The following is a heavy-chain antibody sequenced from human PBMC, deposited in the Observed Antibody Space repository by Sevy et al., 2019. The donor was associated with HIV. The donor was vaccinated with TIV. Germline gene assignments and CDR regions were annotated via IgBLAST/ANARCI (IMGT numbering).Heavy chain of an antibody. CDR1: RFIFNDYG. Sequence: GGSLRLSCAASRFIFNDYGMHWVRQAPGKGLEWVAFIQYDGNDKYYADSMRGRFTISGDNSKNMLFLQMNSLRSEDTAMYYCAKNTAAAGAGSFDYWGQGTLVTVSS. D-gene: IGHD6-13*01. CDR2: IQYDGNDK. J-gene: IGHJ4*02. V-gene: IGHV3-30*02. CDR3: AKNTAAAGAGSFDY.